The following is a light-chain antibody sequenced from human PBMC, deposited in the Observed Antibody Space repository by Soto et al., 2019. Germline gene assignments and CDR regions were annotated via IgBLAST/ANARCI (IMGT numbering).Light chain of an antibody. CDR2: KAS. Sequence: DIQMTQSPSTLSASVGDRVTITCRASQSISSSLAWYQQKPRKAPNLLIYKASTLDSGVPARFSGRGSGTEFTLTVSSLEPDDFAAYFCQQYDSYPLTFGGGTKVEIK. CDR3: QQYDSYPLT. V-gene: IGKV1-5*03. J-gene: IGKJ4*01. CDR1: QSISSS.